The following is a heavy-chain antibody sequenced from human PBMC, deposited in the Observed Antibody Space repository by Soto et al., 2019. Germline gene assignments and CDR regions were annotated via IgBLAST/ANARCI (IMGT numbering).Heavy chain of an antibody. CDR1: GFTFSSYG. D-gene: IGHD5-12*01. V-gene: IGHV3-33*01. J-gene: IGHJ4*02. CDR3: ARIPRNGVAWYFDY. Sequence: GGSLRLSCAASGFTFSSYGMHWVRQAPGKGLEWVAVIWYDGSKKYYADSVKGRITISRDKSKNTLYLQMNSLRADDTAVYYCARIPRNGVAWYFDYWGQGTLVTVSS. CDR2: IWYDGSKK.